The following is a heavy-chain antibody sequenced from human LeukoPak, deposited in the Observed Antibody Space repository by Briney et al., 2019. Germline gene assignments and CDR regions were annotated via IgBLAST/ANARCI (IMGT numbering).Heavy chain of an antibody. Sequence: GESLKISCKGSGYSFTSYWIGWVRQMPGKGLEWMGIIYPGDSDTRYSPSFQGQVTISADKSISTAYLQWSSLKASDTAMYYCAGLSYDSSGYALLGFDYWGQGTLVTVSS. CDR2: IYPGDSDT. J-gene: IGHJ4*02. CDR3: AGLSYDSSGYALLGFDY. V-gene: IGHV5-51*01. CDR1: GYSFTSYW. D-gene: IGHD3-22*01.